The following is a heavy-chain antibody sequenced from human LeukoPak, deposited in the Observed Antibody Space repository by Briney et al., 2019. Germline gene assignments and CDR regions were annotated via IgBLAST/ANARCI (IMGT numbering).Heavy chain of an antibody. CDR2: IYYSGST. V-gene: IGHV4-61*01. CDR3: ARANVWFGELLSFDY. J-gene: IGHJ4*02. Sequence: SETLSLTCTVSGGSVSSGSYYWSWIRQPPGKGLEWIGYIYYSGSTNYNPSLKSRVTISVDTPKNQFSLKLSSVTAADTAVYYCARANVWFGELLSFDYWGQGTLVTVSS. CDR1: GGSVSSGSYY. D-gene: IGHD3-10*01.